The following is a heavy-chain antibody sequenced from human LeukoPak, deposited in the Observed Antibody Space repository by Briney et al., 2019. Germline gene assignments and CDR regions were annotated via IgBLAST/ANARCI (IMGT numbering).Heavy chain of an antibody. J-gene: IGHJ6*02. CDR2: IYRHGRT. CDR1: GFTVSANC. Sequence: GGSLRLSCAASGFTVSANCMSWVRQAAGKGLEWVSIIYRHGRTYYADSVKGRFTISRDSSKNTLDLQMNSLRAEDTAVYFCARAPEHVYMPMDVWRQGTTVIVS. D-gene: IGHD2-2*01. V-gene: IGHV3-66*02. CDR3: ARAPEHVYMPMDV.